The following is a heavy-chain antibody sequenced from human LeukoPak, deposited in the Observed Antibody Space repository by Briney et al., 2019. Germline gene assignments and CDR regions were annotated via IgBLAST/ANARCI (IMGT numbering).Heavy chain of an antibody. J-gene: IGHJ4*02. CDR1: GYTFTGYY. D-gene: IGHD6-13*01. Sequence: ASVKVSCKASGYTFTGYYMHWVRQAPGQGLEWMGWINPNSGGTNYAQKFQGRVTMTRDTSISTAYMELSRLRSDDTAVYYCARDRYGEQQLASTIRYWGQGTLVTVSS. CDR2: INPNSGGT. CDR3: ARDRYGEQQLASTIRY. V-gene: IGHV1-2*02.